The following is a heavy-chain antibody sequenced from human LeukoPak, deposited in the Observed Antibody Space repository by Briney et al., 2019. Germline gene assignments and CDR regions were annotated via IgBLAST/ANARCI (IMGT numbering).Heavy chain of an antibody. V-gene: IGHV1-2*02. Sequence: ASVRVSCKTSGYTFSDYYMHWVRQAPGQGLEWMGWMNARNGGTNYAQNLKGRVTMTRDTFINTAYMELSSLTSDDTALYYCARSSRLQSPSGTDYWGQGTLVTVSS. CDR3: ARSSRLQSPSGTDY. J-gene: IGHJ4*02. CDR1: GYTFSDYY. CDR2: MNARNGGT. D-gene: IGHD3-10*01.